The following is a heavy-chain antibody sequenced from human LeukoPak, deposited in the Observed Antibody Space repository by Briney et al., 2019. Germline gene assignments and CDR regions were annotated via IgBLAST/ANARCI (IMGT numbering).Heavy chain of an antibody. CDR3: AKGGRSRNGAFDI. CDR1: GFTFSGYA. Sequence: GGSLRLSCAASGFTFSGYAMHWVRQAPGKGLEWVSDISGSGGSTYYADSVKGRFTISRDNSNNTLYLQMNSLRAGDTAVYYCAKGGRSRNGAFDIWGQGTMVTVSS. CDR2: ISGSGGST. D-gene: IGHD2-8*01. J-gene: IGHJ3*02. V-gene: IGHV3-23*01.